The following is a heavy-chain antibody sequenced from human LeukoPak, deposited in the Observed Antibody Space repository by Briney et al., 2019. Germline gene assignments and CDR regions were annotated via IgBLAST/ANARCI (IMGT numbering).Heavy chain of an antibody. D-gene: IGHD3-10*01. CDR1: GGTFSNYA. V-gene: IGHV1-69*13. CDR3: ASRITMVRGVNPYNWFDP. J-gene: IGHJ5*02. CDR2: IISIFGTA. Sequence: SVKVACKASGGTFSNYAISWVRQAPGQGLEWMGGIISIFGTANYAQKFQGRVTITADESTSTAYMELSSLRSEDTAVYYCASRITMVRGVNPYNWFDPWGQGSLASVSS.